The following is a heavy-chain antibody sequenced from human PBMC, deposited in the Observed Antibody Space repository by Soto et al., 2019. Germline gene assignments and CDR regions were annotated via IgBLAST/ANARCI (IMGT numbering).Heavy chain of an antibody. J-gene: IGHJ6*02. CDR2: IVVVSGST. CDR1: GFDFGSFG. CDR3: SADHPHMAMGWPV. V-gene: IGHV1-58*02. D-gene: IGHD1-26*01. Sequence: SVKVSCKASGFDFGSFGIQFLRQTRGRGLEWIGWIVVVSGSTNYARQFQGRVAISRDMSSSTAYLDLYDLKSDDTAVYFCSADHPHMAMGWPVWGQGTTVTAP.